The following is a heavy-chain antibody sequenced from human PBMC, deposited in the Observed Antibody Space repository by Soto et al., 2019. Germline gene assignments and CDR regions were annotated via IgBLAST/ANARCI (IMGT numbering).Heavy chain of an antibody. V-gene: IGHV1-69*12. CDR3: ARERYSYGDYSYYGMDV. CDR2: IIPIFGTA. CDR1: GGTFSSYA. J-gene: IGHJ6*01. Sequence: QVQLVQSGAEVKKPGSSVKVSCKASGGTFSSYAISWVRQAPGQGLEWMGGIIPIFGTANYAQMFQGRVTITADESTITAYMELSSLRSEDTAVYYCARERYSYGDYSYYGMDVWGQGSTVTVSS. D-gene: IGHD5-18*01.